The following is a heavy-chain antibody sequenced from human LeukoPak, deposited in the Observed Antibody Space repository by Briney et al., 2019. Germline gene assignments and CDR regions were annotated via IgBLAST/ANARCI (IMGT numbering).Heavy chain of an antibody. CDR3: AKDRYDSSGYLYYFDY. V-gene: IGHV3-23*01. Sequence: GGSLRLSCAASGLTFSTYAMSWVRQAPGKGLEWVSCISGSGGSTNYADSVKGRFTIARDNSKNTLYLQMNSLRPEDTAVYYCAKDRYDSSGYLYYFDYWGQGTLVTVSS. J-gene: IGHJ4*02. D-gene: IGHD3-22*01. CDR2: ISGSGGST. CDR1: GLTFSTYA.